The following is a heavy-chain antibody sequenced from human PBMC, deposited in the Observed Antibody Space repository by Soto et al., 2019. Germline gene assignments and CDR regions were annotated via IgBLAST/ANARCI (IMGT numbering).Heavy chain of an antibody. J-gene: IGHJ4*02. V-gene: IGHV4-4*02. CDR2: AHHSGRT. Sequence: SETLSLTCTVSGDSMTSSNWWNWVRQPPGKGLEWIGEAHHSGRTNYNPSLRSRVTISVDKSQNHFSLQLTSVTAADTAVYYCARSEATALAYSGQGTLVTVSS. CDR3: ARSEATALAY. CDR1: GDSMTSSNW.